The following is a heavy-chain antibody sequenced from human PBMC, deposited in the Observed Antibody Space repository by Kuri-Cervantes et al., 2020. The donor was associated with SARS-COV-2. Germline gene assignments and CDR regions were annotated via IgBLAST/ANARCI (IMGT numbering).Heavy chain of an antibody. CDR3: ARGGSGGSCYSCWYFDL. Sequence: ASVKVSCKASGYTFTSYGISWVRQAPGQGLEWMGWISAYNGNTNYAQKLQGRVTMTTDTSTSTAYMELRGLRSDDTAVYYCARGGSGGSCYSCWYFDLWGRGTLVTVSS. CDR1: GYTFTSYG. J-gene: IGHJ2*01. D-gene: IGHD2-15*01. CDR2: ISAYNGNT. V-gene: IGHV1-18*01.